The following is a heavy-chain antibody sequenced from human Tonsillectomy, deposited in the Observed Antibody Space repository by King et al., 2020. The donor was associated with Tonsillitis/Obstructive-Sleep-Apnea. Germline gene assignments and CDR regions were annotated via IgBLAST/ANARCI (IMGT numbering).Heavy chain of an antibody. Sequence: VQLVESGGGVVQPGRSLRLSCAASGFSFSSNGMHWVRQAPGKGLEWVAVISYDGSNKYYADSVKGRFTISRDNYKNTLYLQMNSLRAEDTAVYYCAKDLISGCALDYWGQGTLVTVSS. V-gene: IGHV3-30*18. J-gene: IGHJ4*02. CDR2: ISYDGSNK. CDR1: GFSFSSNG. CDR3: AKDLISGCALDY. D-gene: IGHD6-19*01.